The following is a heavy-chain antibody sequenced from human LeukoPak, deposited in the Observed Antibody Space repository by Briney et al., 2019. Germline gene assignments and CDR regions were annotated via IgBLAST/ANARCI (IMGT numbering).Heavy chain of an antibody. V-gene: IGHV4-61*01. J-gene: IGHJ4*02. CDR3: ARYYYGSAFFDY. D-gene: IGHD3-10*01. CDR2: IYYSGST. CDR1: GYSISSGYY. Sequence: SETLSLTCTVSGYSISSGYYWGWIRQPPGKGLEWIGYIYYSGSTNYNPSLKSRVTISVDTSKNQFSLKLSSVTAADTAVYYCARYYYGSAFFDYWGQGTLVTVSS.